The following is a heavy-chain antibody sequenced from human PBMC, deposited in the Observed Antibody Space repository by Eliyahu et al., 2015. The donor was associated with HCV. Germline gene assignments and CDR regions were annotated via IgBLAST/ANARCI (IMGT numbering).Heavy chain of an antibody. Sequence: EVQLVESGGGLVQPGGSLRXSCAASGFTFSXYSMNWVRQAPGKGLEWVSYISSSSSTIYYADSVKGRFTISRDNAKNSLYLQMNSLRAEDTAVYYCARDPHGMDVWGQGTTVTVSS. CDR3: ARDPHGMDV. J-gene: IGHJ6*02. CDR1: GFTFSXYS. CDR2: ISSSSSTI. V-gene: IGHV3-48*01.